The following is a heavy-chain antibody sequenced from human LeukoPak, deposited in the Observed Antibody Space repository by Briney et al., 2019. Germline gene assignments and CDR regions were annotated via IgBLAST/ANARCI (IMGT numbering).Heavy chain of an antibody. V-gene: IGHV3-11*01. Sequence: GGSLRLSCAASGFTFSDYYMSWIRQAPGKGLEWVSYISSSGSTIYYADSVKGRFTISRDNVKNSLYLQMNSLRAEDTALYYCAKDMRAVAGSFDYWGQGALVTVSS. CDR1: GFTFSDYY. CDR3: AKDMRAVAGSFDY. J-gene: IGHJ4*02. CDR2: ISSSGSTI. D-gene: IGHD6-19*01.